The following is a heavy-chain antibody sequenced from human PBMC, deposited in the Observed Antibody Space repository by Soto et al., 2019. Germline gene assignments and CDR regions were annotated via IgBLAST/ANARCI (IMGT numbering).Heavy chain of an antibody. CDR2: ISYDGSNK. J-gene: IGHJ5*02. CDR1: GFTFSSYA. V-gene: IGHV3-30-3*01. D-gene: IGHD2-15*01. CDR3: ARDFFGYCSGGSCYGSGGNNWFDP. Sequence: QVQLVESGGGVVQPGRSLRLSCAASGFTFSSYAMHWVRQAPGKGLEWVAVISYDGSNKYYADSVKGRFTISRDNSMNTLYLQMNSLRAEDTAVYYCARDFFGYCSGGSCYGSGGNNWFDPWGQGTLVTVSS.